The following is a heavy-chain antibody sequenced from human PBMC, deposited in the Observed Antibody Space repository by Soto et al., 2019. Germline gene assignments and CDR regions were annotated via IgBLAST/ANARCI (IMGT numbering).Heavy chain of an antibody. CDR2: INPNSGGT. CDR3: ARDGGSHDYGDLNWFDP. CDR1: GYTFTGYY. D-gene: IGHD4-17*01. V-gene: IGHV1-2*04. Sequence: ASVKVSCKASGYTFTGYYMHWVRQAPGQGLEWMGWINPNSGGTNYAQKFQGWVTMTRDTSISTAYMELSRLRSDDTAVYYCARDGGSHDYGDLNWFDPWGQGTLVTVSS. J-gene: IGHJ5*02.